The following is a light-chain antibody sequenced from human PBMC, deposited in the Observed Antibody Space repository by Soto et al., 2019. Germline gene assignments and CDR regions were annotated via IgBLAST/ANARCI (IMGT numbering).Light chain of an antibody. CDR3: QHYGSSWT. V-gene: IGKV3-20*01. CDR2: GAS. CDR1: QSFSSSY. Sequence: EIVLTQSPGTLSLCPGERTTLSCRASQSFSSSYLAWYQQKPGQAPRLLMFGASNRATGIPDRFSGGRSGTDFTLTISGLEPEDVAVYYCQHYGSSWTFGQGTKV. J-gene: IGKJ1*01.